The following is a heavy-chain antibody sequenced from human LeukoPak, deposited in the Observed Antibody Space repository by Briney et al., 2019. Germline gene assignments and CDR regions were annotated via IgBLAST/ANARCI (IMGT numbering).Heavy chain of an antibody. CDR3: ARSGVAGPPMGWFDP. V-gene: IGHV3-21*01. CDR2: ISSSSSYI. CDR1: GFTFSSYS. D-gene: IGHD6-19*01. Sequence: SGGSLRLSCAASGFTFSSYSMNWVRQAPGKGLEWVSSISSSSSYIYYADSVKGRFTISRDNAKNSLYLQMNSLRAEDTAVYYCARSGVAGPPMGWFDPWGQGTLVTVS. J-gene: IGHJ5*02.